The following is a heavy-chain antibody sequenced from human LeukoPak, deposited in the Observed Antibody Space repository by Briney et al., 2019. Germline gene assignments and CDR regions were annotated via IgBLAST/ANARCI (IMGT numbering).Heavy chain of an antibody. CDR2: IYTSGST. Sequence: SETLSLTCIVSGDSINTNTYYWSWIRQPAGKGLEWIGRIYTSGSTNYNPSLKSRVTISVDTSKNQFSLKLSSVTAADTAVYYCARDPVAGTGMDVWGKGTTVTISS. CDR3: ARDPVAGTGMDV. CDR1: GDSINTNTYY. D-gene: IGHD6-19*01. V-gene: IGHV4-61*02. J-gene: IGHJ6*04.